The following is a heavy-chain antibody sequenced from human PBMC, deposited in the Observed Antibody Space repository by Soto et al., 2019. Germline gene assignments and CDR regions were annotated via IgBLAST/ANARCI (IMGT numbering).Heavy chain of an antibody. D-gene: IGHD3-16*01. V-gene: IGHV1-18*01. CDR2: ISAYNRNT. Sequence: VLLMQSGAEVKKTGASVKVSCKASGYTLNTYDISWVRQAPGQGLEWMGWISAYNRNTNYAQKFQGRVTMTTDTSTSTAYMELRSLRSDDTAVYYCARVDLGDFDFWGQGTLVTVSS. CDR1: GYTLNTYD. J-gene: IGHJ4*02. CDR3: ARVDLGDFDF.